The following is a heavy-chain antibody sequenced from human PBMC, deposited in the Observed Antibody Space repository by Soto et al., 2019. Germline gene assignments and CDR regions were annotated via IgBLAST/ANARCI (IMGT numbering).Heavy chain of an antibody. Sequence: GGSLRLSCAASGFTFSSYSMNWVRQAPGKGLEWVSSISSSSSYIYYADSVKGRFTISRDNAKNSLYLQMNSLRAEDTAVYYCARSSTGPVSYDFWSGSGLFDYWGQGTLVTVSS. J-gene: IGHJ4*02. CDR1: GFTFSSYS. CDR3: ARSSTGPVSYDFWSGSGLFDY. CDR2: ISSSSSYI. D-gene: IGHD3-3*01. V-gene: IGHV3-21*01.